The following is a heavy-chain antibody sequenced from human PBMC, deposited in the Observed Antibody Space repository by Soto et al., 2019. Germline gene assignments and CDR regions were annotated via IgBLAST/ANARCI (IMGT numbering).Heavy chain of an antibody. CDR3: ARDLRGQWLVTFDY. J-gene: IGHJ4*02. CDR2: ISAYNGNT. CDR1: GYTFTSYR. D-gene: IGHD6-19*01. Sequence: ASVQVSCKASGYTFTSYRISWVRQAPGQGLEWMGWISAYNGNTNYAQKLQGRVTMTTDTSTSTAYMELRSLRSDDTAVYYCARDLRGQWLVTFDYWGQGTLVTVSS. V-gene: IGHV1-18*01.